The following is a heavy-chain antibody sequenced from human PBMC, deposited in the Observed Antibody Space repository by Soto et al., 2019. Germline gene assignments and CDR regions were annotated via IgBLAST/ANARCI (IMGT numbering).Heavy chain of an antibody. CDR2: LQTDGRHP. Sequence: EVQLVESGGGLVQPGGSLRLSCVASGFTFNYYWMHWVRQAPGKGLMWVSRLQTDGRHPDYADSVKGRFTISRDNAKNTLYLQMNNLRAEDTAVYYCARGGDPDYWGQGTLVTVSS. J-gene: IGHJ4*02. CDR1: GFTFNYYW. V-gene: IGHV3-74*01. CDR3: ARGGDPDY. D-gene: IGHD2-21*02.